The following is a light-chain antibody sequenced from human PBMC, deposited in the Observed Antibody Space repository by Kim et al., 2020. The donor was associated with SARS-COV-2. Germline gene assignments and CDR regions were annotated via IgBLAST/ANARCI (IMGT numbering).Light chain of an antibody. CDR1: QSVSGSY. J-gene: IGKJ3*01. CDR3: QQFGDSPIFT. Sequence: PGERATLSCRASQSVSGSYLAWYQQKPGQAPRLLIYGAARRATGIPDRFSGGGSGTDFTLTISRLEPEDLGVYYCQQFGDSPIFTFGPGTKVDIK. CDR2: GAA. V-gene: IGKV3-20*01.